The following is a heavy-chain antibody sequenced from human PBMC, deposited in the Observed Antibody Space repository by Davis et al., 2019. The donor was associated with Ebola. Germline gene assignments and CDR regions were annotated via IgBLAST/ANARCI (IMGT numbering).Heavy chain of an antibody. CDR1: GFSFNIYA. V-gene: IGHV3-23*03. Sequence: GESLKISCAASGFSFNIYAMTWVRQAPGRGLEWVAVIDSDGTRAYLADSVKGRFAVSRDNFRKTLSLQMNTLRAEDTAVYYCAKALFDLPSRGPLEVVPTADYWGQGTLVTVPS. CDR2: IDSDGTRA. J-gene: IGHJ4*02. CDR3: AKALFDLPSRGPLEVVPTADY. D-gene: IGHD1-1*01.